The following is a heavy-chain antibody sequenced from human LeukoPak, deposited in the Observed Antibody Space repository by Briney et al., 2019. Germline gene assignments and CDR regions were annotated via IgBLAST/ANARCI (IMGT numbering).Heavy chain of an antibody. V-gene: IGHV1-18*01. CDR3: ARGASITIFGVVINWFDP. D-gene: IGHD3-3*01. J-gene: IGHJ5*02. CDR2: ISAYNGNT. Sequence: ASVKVSCKASGYTFTSYGISWVRQAPGQGLEWMGWISAYNGNTNYAQKLQGRVTMTTDTSTSTAYMELRSLRSEDTAVYYCARGASITIFGVVINWFDPWGQGTLVTVSS. CDR1: GYTFTSYG.